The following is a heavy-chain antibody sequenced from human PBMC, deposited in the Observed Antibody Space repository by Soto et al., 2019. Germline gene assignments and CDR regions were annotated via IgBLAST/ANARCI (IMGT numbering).Heavy chain of an antibody. D-gene: IGHD3-10*01. CDR3: ARDTSRGEYDY. CDR1: GYTFTSYG. CDR2: INVYNGNT. V-gene: IGHV1-18*01. Sequence: QVQLVQSGAEVKKPGASVKVSCKASGYTFTSYGISWVRQAPGQGLEWMGWINVYNGNTNYAQKLQGRVTMTTDTSPITAYLDLRSLRSDDTAVYFCARDTSRGEYDYWGQGTLVTVSS. J-gene: IGHJ4*02.